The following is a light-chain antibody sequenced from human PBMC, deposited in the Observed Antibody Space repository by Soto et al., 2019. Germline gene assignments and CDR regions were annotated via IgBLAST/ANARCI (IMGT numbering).Light chain of an antibody. CDR1: SSDVGGYNY. Sequence: QSALTLPASLSGAPGQSITISCTGTSSDVGGYNYVSWYQQHPGKAPKLMIYEVSKRPSGVPDRFSGSKSGNTASLTVSGLQAEDEADYYCNSYAGSNNWVFGGGTKLTVL. J-gene: IGLJ3*02. V-gene: IGLV2-8*01. CDR2: EVS. CDR3: NSYAGSNNWV.